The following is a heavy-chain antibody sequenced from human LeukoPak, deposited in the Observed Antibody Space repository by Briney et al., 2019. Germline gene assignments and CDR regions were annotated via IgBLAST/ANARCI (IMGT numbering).Heavy chain of an antibody. CDR2: VKSKADDGTT. J-gene: IGHJ3*02. CDR1: GFSFTNTW. V-gene: IGHV3-15*01. CDR3: ATEGGSGSYYGDDTFDM. Sequence: GGSLRLPCEASGFSFTNTWMSWVRQAPGKGLEWVGRVKSKADDGTTDYAAPVQGRFTISRDDSKHTLSLQMNSLKTEDTAVYYCATEGGSGSYYGDDTFDMWGQGTMVTVSS. D-gene: IGHD3-10*01.